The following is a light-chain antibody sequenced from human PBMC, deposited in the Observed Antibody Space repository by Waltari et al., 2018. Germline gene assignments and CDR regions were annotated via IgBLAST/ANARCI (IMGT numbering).Light chain of an antibody. Sequence: SYEVPQPPSVSVSPGQTASITCSGANLDNKYGYWYQQKAGQTPALVIYQASKRPSGIPERFSGSNSGNTATLTISGTQALDEADYYWQAWNSSRGYVFGTGTKVTGL. J-gene: IGLJ1*01. V-gene: IGLV3-1*01. CDR1: NLDNKY. CDR3: QAWNSSRGYV. CDR2: QAS.